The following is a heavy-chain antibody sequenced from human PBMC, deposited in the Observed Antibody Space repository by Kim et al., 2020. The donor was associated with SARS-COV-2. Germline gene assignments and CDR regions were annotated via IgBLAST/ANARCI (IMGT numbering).Heavy chain of an antibody. CDR2: IWYDGSNK. CDR1: GFTFSSYG. J-gene: IGHJ6*02. D-gene: IGHD3-9*01. CDR3: AKERMYYDILTGYSGDYGMDV. Sequence: GGSLRLSCAASGFTFSSYGMHWVRQAPGKGLEWVAVIWYDGSNKYYADSVKGRFTISRDNSKNTLYLQMNSLRAEDTAVYYCAKERMYYDILTGYSGDYGMDVWGQGTTVTVSS. V-gene: IGHV3-33*06.